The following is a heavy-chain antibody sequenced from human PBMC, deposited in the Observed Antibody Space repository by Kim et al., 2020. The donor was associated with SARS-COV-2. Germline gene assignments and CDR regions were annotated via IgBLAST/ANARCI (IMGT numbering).Heavy chain of an antibody. CDR3: ARVGSSSWSHAFDI. D-gene: IGHD6-13*01. Sequence: NPSLKSRVTISVDTSKNQFSLKLSSVTAADTAVYYCARVGSSSWSHAFDIWGQGTMLTVSS. J-gene: IGHJ3*02. V-gene: IGHV4-31*02.